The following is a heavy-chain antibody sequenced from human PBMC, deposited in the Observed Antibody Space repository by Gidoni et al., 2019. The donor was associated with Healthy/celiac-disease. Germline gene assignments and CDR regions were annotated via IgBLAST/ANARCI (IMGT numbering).Heavy chain of an antibody. CDR2: INHSGST. D-gene: IGHD6-25*01. CDR3: ARERRPNFDY. Sequence: QVQLQQWGAGLLKPSETLSLTCAVYGGSFSGYYWSWIRQPPGKGLEWIGEINHSGSTNYNPSLKSRVTISVDTSKNQFSLKLSSLTAADTAVYYCARERRPNFDYWGQGTLVTVSS. J-gene: IGHJ4*02. CDR1: GGSFSGYY. V-gene: IGHV4-34*01.